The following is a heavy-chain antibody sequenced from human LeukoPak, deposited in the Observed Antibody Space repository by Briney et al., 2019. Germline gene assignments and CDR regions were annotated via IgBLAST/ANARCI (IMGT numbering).Heavy chain of an antibody. Sequence: GRSLRLSCAASGLTFRNYGMHWVRQAPGKGLEWVAVIWYDGSNEGYADSVKSRFTISRDNSKNMLYLQMNSLRDEDTAVYYCATNSGTPPRYMNVWGKGTTVSVSS. V-gene: IGHV3-33*01. CDR1: GLTFRNYG. D-gene: IGHD1-26*01. CDR3: ATNSGTPPRYMNV. J-gene: IGHJ6*03. CDR2: IWYDGSNE.